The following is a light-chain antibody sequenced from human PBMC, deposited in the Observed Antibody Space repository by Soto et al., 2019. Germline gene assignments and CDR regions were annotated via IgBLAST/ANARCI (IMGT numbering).Light chain of an antibody. CDR1: SSNIGSNY. CDR3: AAGDDSLSAFYV. J-gene: IGLJ1*01. CDR2: RNN. Sequence: QSVLTQPPSASGTPGQRVTISCSGSSSNIGSNYVYRYQQLPGTAPKLLIYRNNQRPSGVPDRFSGSKSGTSASLAISGLRSEDEGDYYCAAGDDSLSAFYVFGSGTKVTVL. V-gene: IGLV1-47*01.